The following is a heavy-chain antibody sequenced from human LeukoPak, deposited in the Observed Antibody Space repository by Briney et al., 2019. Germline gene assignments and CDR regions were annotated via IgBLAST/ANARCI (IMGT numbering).Heavy chain of an antibody. CDR2: VYYSGST. D-gene: IGHD2-15*01. Sequence: SETLSLTCTVSGGSVSSYFWSWIRQPPGKGLEWIGYVYYSGSTNYNPSLKSRVTISVDTSKTQFSLRLSSVTAADTAVYYCARGGGRDFDYWGQGTLVTVSS. V-gene: IGHV4-59*08. CDR3: ARGGGRDFDY. J-gene: IGHJ4*02. CDR1: GGSVSSYF.